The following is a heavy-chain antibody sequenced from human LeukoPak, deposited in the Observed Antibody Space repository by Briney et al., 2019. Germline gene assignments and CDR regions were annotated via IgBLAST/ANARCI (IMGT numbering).Heavy chain of an antibody. V-gene: IGHV3-9*01. CDR2: ISWNSGSM. Sequence: GGSLRLSCAASGFTFDDYAMHWVRQAPGKGLEWVSGISWNSGSMGYADSVKGRFTVSRDNAKNSLYLQMNSLRAEDTAIYYCARDNLAAAGDDNFDIWGQGTMVTVSS. D-gene: IGHD6-13*01. CDR3: ARDNLAAAGDDNFDI. J-gene: IGHJ3*02. CDR1: GFTFDDYA.